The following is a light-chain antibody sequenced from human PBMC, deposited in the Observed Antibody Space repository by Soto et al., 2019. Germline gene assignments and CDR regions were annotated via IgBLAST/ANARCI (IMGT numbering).Light chain of an antibody. J-gene: IGKJ3*01. CDR2: AAS. CDR1: QGINNY. CDR3: QKYSSVPV. V-gene: IGKV1-27*01. Sequence: DIPMTQSPSSLSASVGDRVTITCRASQGINNYVAWYQPKPGKPPKLLIYAASTLQSGVPSRFSGSGSGTDFTLTINSLQPEDVATYSCQKYSSVPVFGPGTKVDIK.